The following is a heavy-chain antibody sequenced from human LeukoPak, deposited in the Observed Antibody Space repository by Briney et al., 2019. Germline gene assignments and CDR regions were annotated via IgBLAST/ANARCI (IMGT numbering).Heavy chain of an antibody. CDR3: AKDGDCSSTSCYAGSFDY. CDR2: ISYDGSNK. CDR1: GFTFSSYG. Sequence: GGSLRLSCAASGFTFSSYGMHWVRQAPGKGLEWVAAISYDGSNKYYADSVKGRFTISRDNSKNTLYLQMNSLRAEDTAVYYCAKDGDCSSTSCYAGSFDYWGQGTLVTVSS. D-gene: IGHD2-2*01. J-gene: IGHJ4*02. V-gene: IGHV3-30*18.